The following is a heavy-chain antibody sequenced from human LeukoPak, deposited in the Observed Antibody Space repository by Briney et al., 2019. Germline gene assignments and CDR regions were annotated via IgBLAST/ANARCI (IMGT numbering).Heavy chain of an antibody. CDR3: ARFGYYYGMDV. CDR1: GFTFSSYS. CDR2: IKQDGSQK. Sequence: GGSLRLSCAASGFTFSSYSMNWVRQAPGKGLEWVANIKQDGSQKYYVDSVKGRFTISRDNAKNSLYLQMNSLRAEDTAVYYCARFGYYYGMDVWGQGTTVTVSS. J-gene: IGHJ6*02. D-gene: IGHD3-10*01. V-gene: IGHV3-7*01.